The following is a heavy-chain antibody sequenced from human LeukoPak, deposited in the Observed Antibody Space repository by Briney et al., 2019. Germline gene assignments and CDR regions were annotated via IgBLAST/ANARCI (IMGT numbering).Heavy chain of an antibody. CDR3: ARGGYSYGFVYGMDV. V-gene: IGHV4-31*03. J-gene: IGHJ6*02. Sequence: SQTLSLTCTVSGGSISSGGYYWSWIRQHPGKGLEWIGYIYYSGSTYYNPSLKSRVTISVDTSKNQFSLKLSSVTAADTAVYYCARGGYSYGFVYGMDVWGQGTTVTVSS. CDR1: GGSISSGGYY. D-gene: IGHD5-18*01. CDR2: IYYSGST.